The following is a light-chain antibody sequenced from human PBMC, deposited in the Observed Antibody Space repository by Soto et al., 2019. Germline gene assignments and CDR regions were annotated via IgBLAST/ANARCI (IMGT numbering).Light chain of an antibody. J-gene: IGKJ1*01. V-gene: IGKV3-15*01. Sequence: IVMTQSPATLSVSPGERATLSFRASQSVSSNLAWYQQKPGQAPRLLIYGASTRATDVPARFSGSGSGTEFTLTISSLQSEDFAVYYCQQYNNWPETFGQGTKVDIK. CDR2: GAS. CDR3: QQYNNWPET. CDR1: QSVSSN.